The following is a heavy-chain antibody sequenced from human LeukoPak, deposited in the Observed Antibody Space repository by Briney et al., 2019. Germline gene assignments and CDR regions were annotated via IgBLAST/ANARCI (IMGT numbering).Heavy chain of an antibody. V-gene: IGHV4-59*01. D-gene: IGHD3-10*01. CDR3: ARESGLHSWFDP. CDR2: IYYSGST. Sequence: SETLSLTCTVSGGSISSYYWSWIRRPAGKGLEWIGYIYYSGSTNYNPSLKSRVTISVDTSKNQFSLKLSSVTAADTAVYYCARESGLHSWFDPWGQGTLVTVSS. CDR1: GGSISSYY. J-gene: IGHJ5*02.